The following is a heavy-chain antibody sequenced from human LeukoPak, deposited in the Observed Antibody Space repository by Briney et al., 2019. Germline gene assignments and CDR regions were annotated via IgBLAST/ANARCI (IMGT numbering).Heavy chain of an antibody. CDR3: ARVDSSSWYGNFDY. Sequence: SGTLSLTCAVYGGSFSGYYWSWIRQPPGKGLEWIGEINHSGSTNYNPSLKSRVTISVDTSKNQFSLELSSVTAADTAVYYCARVDSSSWYGNFDYWGQGTLVTVSS. CDR2: INHSGST. CDR1: GGSFSGYY. J-gene: IGHJ4*02. D-gene: IGHD6-13*01. V-gene: IGHV4-34*01.